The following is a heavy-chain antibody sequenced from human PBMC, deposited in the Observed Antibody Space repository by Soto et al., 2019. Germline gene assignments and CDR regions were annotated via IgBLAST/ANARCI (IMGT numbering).Heavy chain of an antibody. CDR1: GYTFTGYA. J-gene: IGHJ4*02. Sequence: QVQLVQSGAEEKKPGASVKVSCKASGYTFTGYAMHWVRQAPGQRLEWMGWINAGNGNTKYSQKFQGRVTITRDTTASTAYMELSSLRSEDTAVYYCASAVAVPADFDYWGQGTLGTVSS. D-gene: IGHD6-19*01. CDR2: INAGNGNT. CDR3: ASAVAVPADFDY. V-gene: IGHV1-3*05.